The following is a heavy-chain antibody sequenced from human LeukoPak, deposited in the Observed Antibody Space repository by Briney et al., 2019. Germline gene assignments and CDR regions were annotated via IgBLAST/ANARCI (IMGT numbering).Heavy chain of an antibody. CDR3: ARDYYGSGTYYKDY. CDR2: IHPNSGGT. V-gene: IGHV1-2*02. Sequence: ASVKVSCKASGYTFTAYYLHWVRQAPGQGLAWMGWIHPNSGGTNYAQNFQGRVSMTTDTSISTVYMELSRLRSDDTAVYYCARDYYGSGTYYKDYWGQGTLVTVPS. J-gene: IGHJ4*02. CDR1: GYTFTAYY. D-gene: IGHD3-10*01.